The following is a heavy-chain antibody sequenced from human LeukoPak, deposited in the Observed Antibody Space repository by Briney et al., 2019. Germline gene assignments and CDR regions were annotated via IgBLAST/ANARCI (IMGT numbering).Heavy chain of an antibody. D-gene: IGHD1-26*01. J-gene: IGHJ6*02. V-gene: IGHV3-23*01. CDR1: GFTFSSYA. CDR2: ISGSGGST. Sequence: PGGSLRLSCAASGFTFSSYAMSWVRQAPGKGLEWVSAISGSGGSTYYADSVKGRFTISRNNSKNTLYLQMNSLRAEDTAVYYCAKDALRGSGSYSLYYYGMDVWGQGTTVTVSS. CDR3: AKDALRGSGSYSLYYYGMDV.